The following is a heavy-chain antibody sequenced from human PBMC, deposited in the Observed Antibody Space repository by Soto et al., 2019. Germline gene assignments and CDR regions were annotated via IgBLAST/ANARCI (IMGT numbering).Heavy chain of an antibody. CDR1: GYTFTSYG. D-gene: IGHD3-16*01. CDR2: IIPFFGTA. CDR3: ARTAPMDAGDKYYYDF. Sequence: SVKVSCKASGYTFTSYGISWVRQAPGQGLEWMGGIIPFFGTAEYSQKFEDRITITADESTNTVYMDLRSLTSEDTAIYYCARTAPMDAGDKYYYDFWGQGALVTVSS. J-gene: IGHJ4*02. V-gene: IGHV1-69*13.